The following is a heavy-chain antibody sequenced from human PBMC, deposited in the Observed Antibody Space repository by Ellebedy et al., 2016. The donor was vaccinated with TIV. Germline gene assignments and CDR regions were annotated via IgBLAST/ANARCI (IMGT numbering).Heavy chain of an antibody. V-gene: IGHV1-3*01. J-gene: IGHJ5*02. CDR1: GYTLTELS. Sequence: ASVTVSCKVSGYTLTELSMHWVRQAPGQGLEWMGWINAGNGNTKYSQKFQGRVTITRDTSARTAYMELSSLRSEDTAVYYCAVGYGLAAGGATAGFDLWGQGTLVTVSS. CDR2: INAGNGNT. CDR3: AVGYGLAAGGATAGFDL. D-gene: IGHD6-13*01.